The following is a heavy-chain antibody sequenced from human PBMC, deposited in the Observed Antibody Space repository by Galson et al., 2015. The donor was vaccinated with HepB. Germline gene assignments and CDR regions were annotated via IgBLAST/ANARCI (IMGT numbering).Heavy chain of an antibody. J-gene: IGHJ2*01. V-gene: IGHV3-53*05. Sequence: SLRLSCAASGFTVSSNYMSWVRQAPGKGLEWVSVIYSGGSTYYADSVKGRFTISRDNSKNSLYLQMNSLRTEDTALYYCAKGLYCSSTSCYLGGAYFDLWGRGTLVTVSS. CDR2: IYSGGST. CDR1: GFTVSSNY. CDR3: AKGLYCSSTSCYLGGAYFDL. D-gene: IGHD2-2*01.